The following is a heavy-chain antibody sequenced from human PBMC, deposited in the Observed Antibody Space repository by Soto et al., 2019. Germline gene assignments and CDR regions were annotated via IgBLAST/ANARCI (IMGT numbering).Heavy chain of an antibody. Sequence: QVQLVQSGAEVKKPGASVKVSCKASGYTFTSYPMHWVRQAPGQRLEWMGWINAGNGNTKYSQKFQGRVTITRDTAASTAYMQLSSLRSEDTAVYYYARDVGATGDWGQGTLVTVSS. CDR2: INAGNGNT. D-gene: IGHD1-26*01. CDR1: GYTFTSYP. CDR3: ARDVGATGD. J-gene: IGHJ4*02. V-gene: IGHV1-3*01.